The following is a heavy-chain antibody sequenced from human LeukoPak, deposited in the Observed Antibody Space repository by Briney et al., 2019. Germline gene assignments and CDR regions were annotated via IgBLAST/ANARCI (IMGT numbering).Heavy chain of an antibody. V-gene: IGHV3-23*01. J-gene: IGHJ3*02. D-gene: IGHD6-19*01. CDR3: AKRANSSGWYRGAFDI. CDR1: GFTFSSYE. CDR2: ISGSGGST. Sequence: GGSLRLSCAASGFTFSSYEMSWVRQAPGKGLEWVSAISGSGGSTYYADSVKGRFTISRDNSKITLYLQMNSLRAEDTAVYYCAKRANSSGWYRGAFDIWGQGTMVTVSS.